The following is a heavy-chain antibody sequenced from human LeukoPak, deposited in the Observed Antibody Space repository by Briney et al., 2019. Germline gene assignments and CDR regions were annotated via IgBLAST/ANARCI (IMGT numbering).Heavy chain of an antibody. CDR2: ISGSGGST. J-gene: IGHJ6*03. Sequence: GGSLRLSCAASGFTFSSYWMSWVRQAPGKGLEWVSAISGSGGSTYYADSVKGRFTISRDNSKNTLYLQMNSLRAEDTAVYYCAKDRLVATMSRPRYYYYYMDVWGKGTTVTVSS. CDR1: GFTFSSYW. V-gene: IGHV3-23*01. D-gene: IGHD5-12*01. CDR3: AKDRLVATMSRPRYYYYYMDV.